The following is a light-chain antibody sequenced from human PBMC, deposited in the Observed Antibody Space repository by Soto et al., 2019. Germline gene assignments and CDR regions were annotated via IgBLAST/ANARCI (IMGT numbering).Light chain of an antibody. CDR1: RTVSSS. J-gene: IGKJ4*01. Sequence: TLSVSPGERATLSCRASRTVSSSLAWYQQKPGQAPRLLIYGASTGATDIPARFSGSGSGTDFSLTISSLQSEDFAVYYCLQYHNWPLTFGGGTKVDIK. CDR3: LQYHNWPLT. V-gene: IGKV3-15*01. CDR2: GAS.